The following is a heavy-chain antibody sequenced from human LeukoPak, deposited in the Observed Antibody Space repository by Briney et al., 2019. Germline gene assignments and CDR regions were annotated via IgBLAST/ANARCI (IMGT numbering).Heavy chain of an antibody. V-gene: IGHV4-38-2*01. D-gene: IGHD1-26*01. Sequence: SETLSLTCAVSGYSISSGYYWCWIRQPPGKGREWFGSIYHSGSTYYNLSLKSRVTISVDTSKNQFSLKLSSVTAADTAVYYCAGDVVGATRSWEYFQHWGQGTLVTVSS. CDR1: GYSISSGYY. CDR2: IYHSGST. CDR3: AGDVVGATRSWEYFQH. J-gene: IGHJ1*01.